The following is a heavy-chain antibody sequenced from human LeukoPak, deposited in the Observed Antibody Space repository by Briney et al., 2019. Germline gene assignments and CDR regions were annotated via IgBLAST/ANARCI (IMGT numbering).Heavy chain of an antibody. V-gene: IGHV4-34*01. CDR1: GGSFSGYY. CDR3: ARCRGERHSRRSWFDP. D-gene: IGHD1-26*01. J-gene: IGHJ5*02. Sequence: SETLSLTCAVYGGSFSGYYWSWIRQPPGKGLEWIGEINHSGSTNYNPSLKSRVTISVDTSKNQFSLKLSSVTAADTAVYYCARCRGERHSRRSWFDPWGQGTLVTVSS. CDR2: INHSGST.